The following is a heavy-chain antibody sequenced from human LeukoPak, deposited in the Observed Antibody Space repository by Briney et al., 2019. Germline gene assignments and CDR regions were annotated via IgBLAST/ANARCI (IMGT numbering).Heavy chain of an antibody. J-gene: IGHJ4*02. CDR3: ARTAVVITFRFDD. CDR2: INGGGSNT. V-gene: IGHV3-53*01. D-gene: IGHD4/OR15-4a*01. CDR1: GFTVSNNY. Sequence: GRSLRLSCAASGFTVSNNYMSWVRQAAGKGLEWVAAINGGGSNTYYADSVKGRFTISRDNSKNMVYLQMNSLRADDTAVYYCARTAVVITFRFDDWGQGALVTVSS.